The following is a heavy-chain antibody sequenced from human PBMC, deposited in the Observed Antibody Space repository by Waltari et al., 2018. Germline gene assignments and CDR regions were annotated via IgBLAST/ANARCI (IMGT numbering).Heavy chain of an antibody. CDR3: ALDFGGNEDY. V-gene: IGHV3-74*01. CDR1: GFTFSSYW. D-gene: IGHD1-1*01. Sequence: EVQLVESGGGLVQPGGSLRLSCAVSGFTFSSYWMHWVRQAPGKGLVWVSRITPDCSKINYADSVGGRFTISRDNAKNTLYLQMDSLRAEDTALYYCALDFGGNEDYWGQGILVTVSS. J-gene: IGHJ4*02. CDR2: ITPDCSKI.